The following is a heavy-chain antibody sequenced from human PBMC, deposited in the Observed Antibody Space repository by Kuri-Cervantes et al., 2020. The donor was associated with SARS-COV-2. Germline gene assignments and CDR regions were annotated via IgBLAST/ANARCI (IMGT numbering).Heavy chain of an antibody. CDR2: IFHTGNT. D-gene: IGHD3-22*01. Sequence: SETLSLTCVVSDYSISSAYYWGWIRQPPGKGLEWIGNIFHTGNTYYNPSLKSRVTISVDTSKNQFSLKLSSVTAADTAVYYCARIGSSGPASRYYYYYYMDVWGKGTTVTVSS. CDR1: DYSISSAYY. CDR3: ARIGSSGPASRYYYYYYMDV. J-gene: IGHJ6*03. V-gene: IGHV4-38-2*01.